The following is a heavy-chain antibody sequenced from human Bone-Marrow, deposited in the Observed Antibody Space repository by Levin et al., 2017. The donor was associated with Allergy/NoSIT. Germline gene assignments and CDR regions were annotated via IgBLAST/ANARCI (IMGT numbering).Heavy chain of an antibody. CDR2: IHYGVNT. V-gene: IGHV4-59*01. CDR3: ARGTGIGGSFDH. J-gene: IGHJ4*02. D-gene: IGHD3/OR15-3a*01. CDR1: GGSISSYY. Sequence: SQTLSLTCTVSGGSISSYYWTWIRQPPGKGLEWIGHIHYGVNTNYNPSLKSRVTISVDTSKNQFSLKLSSVTAADTAVYYCARGTGIGGSFDHWGQGPLVTVSS.